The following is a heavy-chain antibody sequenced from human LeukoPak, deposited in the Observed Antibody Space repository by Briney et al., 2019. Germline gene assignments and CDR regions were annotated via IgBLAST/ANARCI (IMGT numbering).Heavy chain of an antibody. CDR3: ARSRSRDCSSTSCYSYGLDY. CDR1: GYTFTGYY. V-gene: IGHV1-2*02. D-gene: IGHD2-2*01. J-gene: IGHJ4*02. Sequence: SSVKVSCKASGYTFTGYYMHWVRQAPGQGFEWMGWINPNSGGTNYAQKFRGRVTMTRDTSISTAYMELSRLRSDDTAVYYCARSRSRDCSSTSCYSYGLDYWGQGTLVTVSS. CDR2: INPNSGGT.